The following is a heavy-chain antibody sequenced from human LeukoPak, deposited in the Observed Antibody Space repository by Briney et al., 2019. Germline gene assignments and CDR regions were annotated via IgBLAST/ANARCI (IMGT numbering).Heavy chain of an antibody. CDR1: GFTFSSYE. Sequence: GGLRLSCAASGFTFSSYEMNWVRQAPGKGLEWVSYISSSGSTIYYADSVKGRFTISRDNAKNSLYLQMNSLRAEDTAVYYCAKDAEGTMIVVANPNWFDPWGQGTLVTVSS. D-gene: IGHD3-22*01. CDR3: AKDAEGTMIVVANPNWFDP. CDR2: ISSSGSTI. V-gene: IGHV3-48*03. J-gene: IGHJ5*02.